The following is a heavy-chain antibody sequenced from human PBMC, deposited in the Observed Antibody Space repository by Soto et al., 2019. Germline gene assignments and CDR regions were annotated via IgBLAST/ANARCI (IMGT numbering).Heavy chain of an antibody. Sequence: GGSLRLSCAASGFTFSSYWMSWVRQAPEKGLEWVANIKQDGSEKYYVDSVKGRFTISRDNAKNSLYLQMNSLRAEDTAVYYCAREGVGSSWYYYYGMDVWGQGTTVTVSS. CDR3: AREGVGSSWYYYYGMDV. CDR2: IKQDGSEK. D-gene: IGHD6-13*01. CDR1: GFTFSSYW. J-gene: IGHJ6*02. V-gene: IGHV3-7*04.